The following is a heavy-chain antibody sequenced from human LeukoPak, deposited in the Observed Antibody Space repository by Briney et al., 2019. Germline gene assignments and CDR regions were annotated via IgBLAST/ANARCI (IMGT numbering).Heavy chain of an antibody. J-gene: IGHJ4*02. CDR2: INPNSGGT. Sequence: ASVKVSCKASGYTFTGYYMHWVRQAPGQGVEWMGWINPNSGGTNYAQKFQGRVTMTRDTSISTAYMELNRLRSDDTAVYYCARDSVRGVGTIRIDYWGQGTLVTVSS. D-gene: IGHD1-26*01. CDR3: ARDSVRGVGTIRIDY. V-gene: IGHV1-2*02. CDR1: GYTFTGYY.